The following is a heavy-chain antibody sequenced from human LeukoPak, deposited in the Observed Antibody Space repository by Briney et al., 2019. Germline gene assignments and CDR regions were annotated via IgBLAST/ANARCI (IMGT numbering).Heavy chain of an antibody. CDR3: ARDWFGELQFDY. V-gene: IGHV3-20*04. J-gene: IGHJ4*02. CDR1: GFTFDDYG. CDR2: INWNGGST. Sequence: GGSLRLSCAASGFTFDDYGMSWVRQAPGKGLEWVSGINWNGGSTGYADSVKGRFTISRDNAKDSLYLQMNSLRAEDTALYYCARDWFGELQFDYWGQGTLVTVSS. D-gene: IGHD3-10*01.